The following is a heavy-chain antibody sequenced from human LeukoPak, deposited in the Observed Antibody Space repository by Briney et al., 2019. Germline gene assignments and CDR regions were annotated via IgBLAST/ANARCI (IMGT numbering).Heavy chain of an antibody. Sequence: ASVKLSFKASGYTVTTYYMYCVRHAPGQGLEWMGRINPNSGGTNYAQNFQGRVTMTRDTTISTAYMELSRLRSDDTAVPYSARFDTIAGTTDTWGERTPVTVSS. CDR2: INPNSGGT. CDR1: GYTVTTYY. CDR3: ARFDTIAGTTDT. D-gene: IGHD1-7*01. V-gene: IGHV1-2*06. J-gene: IGHJ5*02.